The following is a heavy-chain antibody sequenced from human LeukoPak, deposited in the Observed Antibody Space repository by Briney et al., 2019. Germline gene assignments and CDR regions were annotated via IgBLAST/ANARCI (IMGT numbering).Heavy chain of an antibody. J-gene: IGHJ4*02. D-gene: IGHD5-18*01. Sequence: RPSETLSLTCTVSGGSISSYYWSWIQQPPGKGLEWIGYIYYSGSTNYNPSLKSRVTISVDTSKNQFSLKLSSVTAADTAVYYCARGVNGDTATADYWGQGTLVTVSS. V-gene: IGHV4-59*01. CDR3: ARGVNGDTATADY. CDR2: IYYSGST. CDR1: GGSISSYY.